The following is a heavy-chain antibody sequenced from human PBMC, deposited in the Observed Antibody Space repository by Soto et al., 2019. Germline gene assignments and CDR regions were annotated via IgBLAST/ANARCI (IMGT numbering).Heavy chain of an antibody. V-gene: IGHV3-23*01. CDR3: AKLGSSSWSPHYYFDY. J-gene: IGHJ4*02. D-gene: IGHD2-2*01. CDR1: GFPFRSSA. Sequence: GGSLRLSCAASGFPFRSSAMGWVRQTPGRGLEWVSGIRDGRAYYADFVKGRFTISRDGSQNTLYLQMDSLRAEDTAIYYCAKLGSSSWSPHYYFDYWGQGTLVTVSS. CDR2: IRDGRA.